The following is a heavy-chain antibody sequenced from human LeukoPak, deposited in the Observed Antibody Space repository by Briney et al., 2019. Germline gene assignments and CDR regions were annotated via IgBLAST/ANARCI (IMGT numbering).Heavy chain of an antibody. D-gene: IGHD6-19*01. V-gene: IGHV3-74*01. J-gene: IGHJ4*02. CDR1: GFSFSGHW. CDR2: ISPTGSTT. Sequence: GGSLRLSCTASGFSFSGHWMHWARQLPGKGLVWVSRISPTGSTTSYADSVKGRFTISRDNAKNSLYLQMNSLRAEDTAVYYCARASIAVAGNTMGSDYWGQGTLVTVSS. CDR3: ARASIAVAGNTMGSDY.